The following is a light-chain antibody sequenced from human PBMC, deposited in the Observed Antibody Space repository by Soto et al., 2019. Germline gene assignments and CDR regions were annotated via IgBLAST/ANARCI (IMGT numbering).Light chain of an antibody. CDR1: SSNIGGNS. CDR2: DDN. J-gene: IGLJ1*01. CDR3: CSYAGSYIYV. Sequence: QSVLTQPPSVSAAPGQKVTISCSGSSSNIGGNSVSWYQQLPGTAPKLLIYDDNKRPSGVPDRFSGSKSGNTASLTISGLQAEDEADYYCCSYAGSYIYVFATGTKV. V-gene: IGLV1-51*01.